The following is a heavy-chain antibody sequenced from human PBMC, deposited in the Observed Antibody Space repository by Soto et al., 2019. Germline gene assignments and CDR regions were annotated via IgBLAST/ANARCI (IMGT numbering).Heavy chain of an antibody. D-gene: IGHD3-22*01. V-gene: IGHV2-5*02. CDR1: GFSLTIGGVG. CDR2: IYWDDDK. Sequence: QITLKESGPTLVKPTQTVTLTCTFSGFSLTIGGVGVAWMRQPPGKALEWLAIIYWDDDKRYRPSLRSRLTVTKDTYKDQVVLTLTNVDPVDTATYFCVHIETSGYHTLFDYWGQGILVTVSS. J-gene: IGHJ4*02. CDR3: VHIETSGYHTLFDY.